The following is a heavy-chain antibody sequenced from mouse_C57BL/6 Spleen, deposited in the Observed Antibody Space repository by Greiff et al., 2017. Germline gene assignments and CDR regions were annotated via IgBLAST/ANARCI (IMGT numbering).Heavy chain of an antibody. CDR2: IWGDGST. CDR3: AKVGYSNYYFAY. V-gene: IGHV2-3*01. Sequence: QVQLKESGPGLVAPSQSLSITCTVSGFSLTSYGVSWVRQPPGKGLAWLGVIWGDGSTNAPSALISRLSISQDNSKSQVFVKLNSLQTDDTATYYGAKVGYSNYYFAYWGQGTLVTVSA. J-gene: IGHJ3*01. CDR1: GFSLTSYG. D-gene: IGHD2-5*01.